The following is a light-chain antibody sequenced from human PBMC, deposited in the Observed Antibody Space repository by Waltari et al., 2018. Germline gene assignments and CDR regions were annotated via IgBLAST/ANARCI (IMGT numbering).Light chain of an antibody. CDR1: GNDIGGYNL. CDR3: SSYTSATIYV. CDR2: DVT. Sequence: QSALAQPASLSGSPSQSVTLSCTGTGNDIGGYNLFFWYQQHPGKAPKLIIYDVTKRPSGVSNRFSGSKSGNTASLTISGLQTEDEADYYCSSYTSATIYVFGIGTKVVVL. J-gene: IGLJ1*01. V-gene: IGLV2-14*03.